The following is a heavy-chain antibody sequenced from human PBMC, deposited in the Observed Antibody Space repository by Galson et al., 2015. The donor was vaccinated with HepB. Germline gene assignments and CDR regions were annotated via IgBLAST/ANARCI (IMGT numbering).Heavy chain of an antibody. V-gene: IGHV3-23*01. CDR3: TKEAAAVGQGFYAY. J-gene: IGHJ4*02. CDR2: ITAGGEYT. CDR1: GFTFNNYA. Sequence: SLRLSCAASGFTFNNYAMTWVRRAPGRGLEWVSAITAGGEYTFYADSVRGRFTISRDNSRNTVYLQMNSLRDEDTAVYYCTKEAAAVGQGFYAYWGQGTLVTVSS. D-gene: IGHD6-13*01.